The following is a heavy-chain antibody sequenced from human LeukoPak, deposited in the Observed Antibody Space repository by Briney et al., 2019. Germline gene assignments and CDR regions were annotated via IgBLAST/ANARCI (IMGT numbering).Heavy chain of an antibody. Sequence: GGSLRLSCAASGFTFSDYYMSWIRQAPGKGLEWVAYISGRDNILYYAASVKGRFTVSRDNAKTSLPLQMNSLRAEDTAVYYCAELGITMIGGVWGKGTTVTISS. J-gene: IGHJ6*04. CDR2: ISGRDNIL. CDR3: AELGITMIGGV. D-gene: IGHD3-10*02. V-gene: IGHV3-11*04. CDR1: GFTFSDYY.